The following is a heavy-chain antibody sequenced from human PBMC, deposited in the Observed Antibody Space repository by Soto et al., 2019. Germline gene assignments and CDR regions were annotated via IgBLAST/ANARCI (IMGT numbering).Heavy chain of an antibody. J-gene: IGHJ6*02. CDR2: MNPNSGNT. Sequence: QVQLVQSGAEVKKPGASVKVSCKASGYTFTSYDINWVRQATGQGLEWMGWMNPNSGNTGYAQKFQGRFTMTRNTSISKAYMELSSLRSEDTAVYYCARGEKARGTYYYYGMDVWGQGTTVTVSS. CDR3: ARGEKARGTYYYYGMDV. V-gene: IGHV1-8*01. D-gene: IGHD1-1*01. CDR1: GYTFTSYD.